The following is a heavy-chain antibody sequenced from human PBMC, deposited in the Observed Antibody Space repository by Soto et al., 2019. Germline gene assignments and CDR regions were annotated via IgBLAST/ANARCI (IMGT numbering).Heavy chain of an antibody. CDR2: ISGSGGST. Sequence: GESLKISCAASGFTFSSYAMSWVRQAPGKGLEWVSAISGSGGSTYYADSVKGRFTISRDNSKNTLYLQMNSLRAEDTAVYYCAKDPGVPAVNYFDYWGQGTLVTVSS. J-gene: IGHJ4*02. V-gene: IGHV3-23*01. CDR3: AKDPGVPAVNYFDY. CDR1: GFTFSSYA. D-gene: IGHD2-2*01.